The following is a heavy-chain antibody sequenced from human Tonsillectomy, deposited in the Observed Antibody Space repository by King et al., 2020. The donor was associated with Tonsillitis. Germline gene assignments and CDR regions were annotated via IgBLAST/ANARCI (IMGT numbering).Heavy chain of an antibody. CDR3: ARHSAQPWSLKYNWFDP. Sequence: QLQESGPGLVKPSETLSLTCTVSDGSISNNYWSWIRQPPGKGLEWIGYIYYSGSTNYNPSLETRATISVDTSKSQFSLKLSSVTAADTAVYYCARHSAQPWSLKYNWFDPWGQGTLVTVSS. CDR2: IYYSGST. D-gene: IGHD3-10*01. J-gene: IGHJ5*02. V-gene: IGHV4-59*08. CDR1: DGSISNNY.